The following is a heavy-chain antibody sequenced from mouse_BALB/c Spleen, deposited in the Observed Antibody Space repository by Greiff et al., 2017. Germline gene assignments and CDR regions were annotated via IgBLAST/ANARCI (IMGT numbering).Heavy chain of an antibody. V-gene: IGHV3-2*02. CDR1: GYSITSDYA. D-gene: IGHD2-4*01. Sequence: EVKLMESGPGLVKPSQSLSLTCTVTGYSITSDYAWNWIRQFPGNKLEWMGYISYSGSTSYNPSLKSRISITRDTSKNQFFLQLNSVTTEDTATYYCAALYDYDKAWFAYWGQGTLVTVSA. CDR3: AALYDYDKAWFAY. J-gene: IGHJ3*01. CDR2: ISYSGST.